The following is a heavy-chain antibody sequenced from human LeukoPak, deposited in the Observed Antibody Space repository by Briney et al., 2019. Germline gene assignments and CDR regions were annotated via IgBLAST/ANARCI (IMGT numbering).Heavy chain of an antibody. CDR3: VKPAHARGGPWFDP. CDR1: GYILTELS. D-gene: IGHD1-14*01. CDR2: FDPEDGET. Sequence: ASVKVSCKVSGYILTELSMHWVRQAPGKGLEWMGGFDPEDGETIYAQKFQGRVTMTEDTSTDTAYMDLSSLRSEDTAVYYCVKPAHARGGPWFDPWGQGTLVTVSS. V-gene: IGHV1-24*01. J-gene: IGHJ5*02.